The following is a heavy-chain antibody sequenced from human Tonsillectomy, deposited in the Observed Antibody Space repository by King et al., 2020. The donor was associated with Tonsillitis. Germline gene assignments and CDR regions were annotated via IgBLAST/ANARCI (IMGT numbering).Heavy chain of an antibody. Sequence: QLQLQESCPGLVKPSETLSLTCAVSGGSISSSPYYWGWIRQPPGKGLDWIGSFYYSGNTYYNQSLKSRVTISVDTSKNQFSLSLTSVTAADTAVYYCARDYGLNWGQGTLVTVSS. V-gene: IGHV4-39*01. CDR2: FYYSGNT. CDR1: GGSISSSPYY. J-gene: IGHJ4*02. CDR3: ARDYGLN. D-gene: IGHD4-17*01.